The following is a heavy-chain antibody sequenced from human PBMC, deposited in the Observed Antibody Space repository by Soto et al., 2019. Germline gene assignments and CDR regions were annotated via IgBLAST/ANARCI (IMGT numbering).Heavy chain of an antibody. V-gene: IGHV5-51*01. CDR3: ARQEFSVNYGMDV. CDR2: IYPGDSDT. D-gene: IGHD1-26*01. Sequence: PGESLKTSWKGSGYSFTSYWIGWVRQMPGKGLEWMGIIYPGDSDTRYSPSFQGQVTISADKSISTAYLQWSSLKAADTAMYYCARQEFSVNYGMDVWGQGTTVTVSS. J-gene: IGHJ6*02. CDR1: GYSFTSYW.